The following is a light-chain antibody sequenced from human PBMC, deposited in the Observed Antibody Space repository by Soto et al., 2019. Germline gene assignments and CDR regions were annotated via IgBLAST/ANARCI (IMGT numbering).Light chain of an antibody. J-gene: IGLJ2*01. V-gene: IGLV1-40*01. Sequence: QSVLTQPPSVSAAPGQKVTISCSGGSFNIGDNYVSWYQQLPGTAPKLLIYDNTNRPSGVPARFSGSKSGTSASLAISGLQAEDEADYYCQSFDKYLSAVVFGGGTKVTV. CDR3: QSFDKYLSAVV. CDR1: SFNIGDNY. CDR2: DNT.